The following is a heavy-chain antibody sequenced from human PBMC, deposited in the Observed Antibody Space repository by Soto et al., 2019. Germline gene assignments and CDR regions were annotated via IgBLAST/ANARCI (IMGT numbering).Heavy chain of an antibody. CDR2: ISAYNGNT. CDR1: GYTFTSYG. V-gene: IGHV1-18*03. J-gene: IGHJ6*02. Sequence: QVQLVQSGAEVKKPGASVKVSCKASGYTFTSYGTSWVRQAPGQGLERMGWISAYNGNTNYAQKLQGRVTMATDTSTRTAYMELRSLRSDVMAVYYCASSYDAGYYYYGMDVWGQGTTVTVSS. D-gene: IGHD1-1*01. CDR3: ASSYDAGYYYYGMDV.